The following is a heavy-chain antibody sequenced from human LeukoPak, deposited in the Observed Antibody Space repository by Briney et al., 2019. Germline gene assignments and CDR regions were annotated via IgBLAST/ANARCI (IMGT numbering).Heavy chain of an antibody. D-gene: IGHD6-13*01. CDR3: ARVAAAAGTRGYYYYYMDV. Sequence: GASVKVSCKASGYTFTSYDINWVRQATGQGLEWMEWMNPNSGNTGYAQKFQGRVTITRNTSISTAYMELSSLRSEDTAVYYCARVAAAAGTRGYYYYYMDVWGKGTTVTVSS. CDR2: MNPNSGNT. CDR1: GYTFTSYD. J-gene: IGHJ6*03. V-gene: IGHV1-8*03.